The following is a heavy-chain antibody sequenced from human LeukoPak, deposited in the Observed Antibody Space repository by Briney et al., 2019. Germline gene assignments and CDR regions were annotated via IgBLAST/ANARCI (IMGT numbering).Heavy chain of an antibody. CDR2: IVVGSGYT. J-gene: IGHJ1*01. CDR1: GFTFTSSA. D-gene: IGHD3/OR15-3a*01. Sequence: GSSVKVSCKASGFTFTSSAMQWVRQARGQRLEWIGWIVVGSGYTNYAQKFQERVTITTDMSTSTAYMELSSLRSEDTAVYYCAADDLNEGFWGQGTLVTVSS. CDR3: AADDLNEGF. V-gene: IGHV1-58*02.